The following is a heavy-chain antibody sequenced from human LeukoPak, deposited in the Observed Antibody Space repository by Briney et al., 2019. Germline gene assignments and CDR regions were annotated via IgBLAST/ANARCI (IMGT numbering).Heavy chain of an antibody. Sequence: GGTLRLSCAASGFTFSSYGMSWVRQAPGKGLEWVANIEQDGSEKYYVDSVKGRFTISRDNAKNSLDLQMNSLRVEDTAMYYCVKALWFGAFFESWGQGALVTVSS. CDR1: GFTFSSYG. J-gene: IGHJ4*02. CDR3: VKALWFGAFFES. V-gene: IGHV3-7*01. CDR2: IEQDGSEK. D-gene: IGHD3-10*01.